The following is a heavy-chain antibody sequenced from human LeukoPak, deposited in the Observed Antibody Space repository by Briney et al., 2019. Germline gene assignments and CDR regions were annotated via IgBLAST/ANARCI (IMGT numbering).Heavy chain of an antibody. Sequence: GGSLRLSCTASGFTFGDYAMSWFRQAPGKGLEWVGFIISKAYGGTTEYAASVKGRFTISRDDSKSIAYLQMNSLKTEDTAVYYCTRGLLWFGELQSWFDPWGQGTLVTVSS. CDR2: IISKAYGGTT. J-gene: IGHJ5*02. CDR1: GFTFGDYA. D-gene: IGHD3-10*01. CDR3: TRGLLWFGELQSWFDP. V-gene: IGHV3-49*03.